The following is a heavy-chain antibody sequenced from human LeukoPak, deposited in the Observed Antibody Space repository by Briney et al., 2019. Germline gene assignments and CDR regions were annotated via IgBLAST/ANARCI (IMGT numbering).Heavy chain of an antibody. D-gene: IGHD1-26*01. CDR1: GGSISSGGYS. CDR3: ARGENWFDP. J-gene: IGHJ5*02. V-gene: IGHV4-30-2*01. CDR2: IYHSGST. Sequence: PSETLSLTCAVSGGSISSGGYSWRWIRQPPGKGLEWIGYIYHSGSTYYNPSLKSRVTISVDRSKNQFSLKLSSVTAADTAVYYCARGENWFDPWGQGTLVTVSS.